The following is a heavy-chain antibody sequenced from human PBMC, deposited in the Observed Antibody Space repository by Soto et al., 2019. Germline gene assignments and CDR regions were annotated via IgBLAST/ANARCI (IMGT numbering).Heavy chain of an antibody. J-gene: IGHJ4*02. D-gene: IGHD3-16*01. CDR2: IKQDGSEK. V-gene: IGHV3-7*01. CDR3: ARDPWAADY. CDR1: GFTFSSYW. Sequence: QPGGSLRLSCAASGFTFSSYWMSWVRQAPGKGLEWVANIKQDGSEKYYVDSVKGRFTISRDNSKNTVNLQMNSLRAEDTAVYYCARDPWAADYSGKATLVTVSS.